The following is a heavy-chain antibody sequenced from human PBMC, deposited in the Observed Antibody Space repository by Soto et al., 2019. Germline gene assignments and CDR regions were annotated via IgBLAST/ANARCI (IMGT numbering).Heavy chain of an antibody. V-gene: IGHV1-69*13. CDR3: ATGVICIGYFTVCS. Sequence: ASVKVSCKASGGSLGKSAINWVRQTPGQGLEWLGGFIPVYRTLNYAQKFQGRVTITADESTGTAYMTLSSLASDDTAVYYCATGVICIGYFTVCSWGQGTRVTVSS. J-gene: IGHJ5*02. CDR2: FIPVYRTL. CDR1: GGSLGKSA. D-gene: IGHD3-3*01.